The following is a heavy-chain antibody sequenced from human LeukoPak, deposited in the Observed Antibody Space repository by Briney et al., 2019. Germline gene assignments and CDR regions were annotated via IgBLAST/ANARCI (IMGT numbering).Heavy chain of an antibody. V-gene: IGHV3-15*01. J-gene: IGHJ4*02. CDR1: GFTFSNAW. D-gene: IGHD3-10*01. CDR2: IKSKTDGGTT. Sequence: PGGSPRLSCAASGFTFSNAWMSWVRQAPGKGLEWVGRIKSKTDGGTTDYAAPVKGRFTISRDDSKNTLYLQMNSLKTEDTAVYYCTTGATMVRGVEDDYWGQGTLVTVSS. CDR3: TTGATMVRGVEDDY.